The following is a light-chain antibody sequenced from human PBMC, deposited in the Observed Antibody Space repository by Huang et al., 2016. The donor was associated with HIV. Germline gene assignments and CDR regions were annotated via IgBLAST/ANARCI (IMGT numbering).Light chain of an antibody. CDR2: DAS. CDR3: QQRGNWPPVT. V-gene: IGKV3-11*01. J-gene: IGKJ4*01. CDR1: QSVTNY. Sequence: EVVLTQSPATLSLSPGERATLSCRASQSVTNYLAWYQQKPGQPPRLRIYDASNRATGVPARCSGSRSGTDFTLTISSLEPEDFAVYYCQQRGNWPPVTFGGGTKVEIK.